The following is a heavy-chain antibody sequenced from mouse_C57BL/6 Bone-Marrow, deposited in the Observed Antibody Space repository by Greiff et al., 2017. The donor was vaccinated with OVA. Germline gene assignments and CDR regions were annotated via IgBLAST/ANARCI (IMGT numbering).Heavy chain of an antibody. CDR1: GYTFTGYW. Sequence: VMLVESGAELMKPGASVKLSCKATGYTFTGYWIEWVKQRPGHGLEWIGEILPGSGSTKYNEKVKGKATFTADTSSNTAYMQLSSLTTEYSAIYYWARTDYGSSADVWGTGTTVTVSS. CDR3: ARTDYGSSADV. V-gene: IGHV1-9*01. D-gene: IGHD1-1*01. CDR2: ILPGSGST. J-gene: IGHJ1*03.